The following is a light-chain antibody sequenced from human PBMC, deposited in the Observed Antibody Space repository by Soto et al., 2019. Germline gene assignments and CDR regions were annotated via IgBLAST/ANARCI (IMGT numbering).Light chain of an antibody. J-gene: IGLJ3*02. V-gene: IGLV1-40*01. CDR3: NSSDSGLSGAV. CDR1: SSNIGAVYD. CDR2: GDS. Sequence: QSVLTQPPSVSGAPGQRVTISCTGSSSNIGAVYDVPWYQQLPGTAPKVLIYGDSNRPSGVPDRFSGSKSGTTASLALTGLQAEDEADYYCNSSDSGLSGAVFGGGTKLTVL.